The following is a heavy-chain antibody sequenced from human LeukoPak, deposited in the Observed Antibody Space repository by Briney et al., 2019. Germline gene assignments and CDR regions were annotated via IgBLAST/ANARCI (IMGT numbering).Heavy chain of an antibody. Sequence: SETLSLTCAVSGGSISSSNWWSWVRQHPGKGLEWIGYIYYSGSTYYNPSLKSRVTISVDTSKNQFSLKLSSVTAADTAVYYCARLRFTIFGVDYYYYGMDVWGQGTTVTVSS. CDR3: ARLRFTIFGVDYYYYGMDV. D-gene: IGHD3-3*01. CDR2: IYYSGST. V-gene: IGHV4-31*11. J-gene: IGHJ6*02. CDR1: GGSISSSNW.